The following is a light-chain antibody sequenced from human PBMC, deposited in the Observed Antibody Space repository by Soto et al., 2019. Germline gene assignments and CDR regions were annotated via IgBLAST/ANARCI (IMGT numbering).Light chain of an antibody. V-gene: IGLV1-40*01. CDR1: SSNIGAGYD. J-gene: IGLJ2*01. Sequence: QSVLTQPPSVSGAPGQRVTISCTGSSSNIGAGYDVHWYQQLPGTAPKLLIYGNSNRPSGVPDRFSGSKSGTSASLAITGLQAEDEADYYCQSYDSSLSGSKVFCGVTKVTVL. CDR3: QSYDSSLSGSKV. CDR2: GNS.